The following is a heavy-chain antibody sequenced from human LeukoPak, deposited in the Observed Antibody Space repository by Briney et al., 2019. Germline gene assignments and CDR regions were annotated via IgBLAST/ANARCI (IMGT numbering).Heavy chain of an antibody. Sequence: SETLSLTCTVSGGSISTYYWSWVRQPPGKGLEWIGCIYDIGSTNYNPSLKSRVSISVDTSKNQFSLKLSSVTAADTAVYYCARHSRYSNYYGMDVWGQGTTVTVSS. CDR2: IYDIGST. CDR3: ARHSRYSNYYGMDV. V-gene: IGHV4-59*08. J-gene: IGHJ6*02. D-gene: IGHD4-11*01. CDR1: GGSISTYY.